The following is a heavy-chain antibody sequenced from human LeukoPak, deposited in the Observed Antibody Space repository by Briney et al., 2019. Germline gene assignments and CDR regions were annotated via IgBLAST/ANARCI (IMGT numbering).Heavy chain of an antibody. J-gene: IGHJ5*02. V-gene: IGHV4-59*01. D-gene: IGHD1-20*01. CDR2: IYYSGST. CDR3: ARVRVTGTTGVNWFDP. Sequence: PSETLSLTCTVSGGSISSYYWSWIRQPPGKGLEWIGYIYYSGSTNYNPSLKSRVTISVDTSKNQFSLKLSSVTAADTAVYYCARVRVTGTTGVNWFDPWGQGTLVTVSS. CDR1: GGSISSYY.